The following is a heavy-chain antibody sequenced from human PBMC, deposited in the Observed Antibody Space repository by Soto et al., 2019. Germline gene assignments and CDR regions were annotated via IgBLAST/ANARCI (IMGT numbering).Heavy chain of an antibody. CDR2: MFYVGAT. J-gene: IGHJ5*02. Sequence: QVQLQESGPGLVEPSQTLSLTCSVSGGSISSGDYYWSWIRQPPGKGLEWIGYMFYVGATYYNPSLKSGVTISVDTSKNQFTLKLSSVTAADTAVYHCASVGRFCSSPSCRGRNWFDPWGQGTLVTVTS. V-gene: IGHV4-30-4*01. D-gene: IGHD2-2*01. CDR1: GGSISSGDYY. CDR3: ASVGRFCSSPSCRGRNWFDP.